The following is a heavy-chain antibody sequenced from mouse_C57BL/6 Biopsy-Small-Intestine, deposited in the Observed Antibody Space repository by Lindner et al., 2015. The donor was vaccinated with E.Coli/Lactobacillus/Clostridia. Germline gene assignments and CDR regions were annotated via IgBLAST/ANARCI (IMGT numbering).Heavy chain of an antibody. CDR1: GYSSTGYY. D-gene: IGHD3-2*02. J-gene: IGHJ2*01. CDR2: IYPYNGLS. CDR3: AISEGSSGFFDY. V-gene: IGHV1-31*01. Sequence: VQLQESGPELVKPGASVKISCKASGYSSTGYYMHWVKQSHGNFLDWIGYIYPYNGLSSYNQKFKGKATLTVDKSSSTAYMELRSLTSEDSAVYYCAISEGSSGFFDYWGQGTTLTVSS.